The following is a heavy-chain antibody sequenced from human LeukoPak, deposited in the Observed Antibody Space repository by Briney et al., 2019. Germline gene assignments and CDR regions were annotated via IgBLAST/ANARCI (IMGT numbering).Heavy chain of an antibody. CDR3: ARVSGYSGYDRDY. CDR2: IIPIFGTA. D-gene: IGHD5-12*01. CDR1: GGTFSSYA. V-gene: IGHV1-69*13. J-gene: IGHJ4*02. Sequence: GASVKVSCKASGGTFSSYAISWMRQAPGQGLEWMGGIIPIFGTANYAQKFQGRVTITADESTSTAYVELSSLRSEDTAVYYCARVSGYSGYDRDYWGQGTLVTVSS.